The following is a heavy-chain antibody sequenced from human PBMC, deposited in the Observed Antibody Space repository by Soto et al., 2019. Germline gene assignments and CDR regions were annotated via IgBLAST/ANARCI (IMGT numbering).Heavy chain of an antibody. V-gene: IGHV3-23*01. CDR2: ISGSGGST. CDR1: GFTFSSYV. J-gene: IGHJ6*03. D-gene: IGHD6-13*01. CDR3: AKAPSQQRGSWYYLTYYYYYMDV. Sequence: GGSLRFSCAASGFTFSSYVMSWVRQAPGKGLEWVSAISGSGGSTYYADSVKGRFTISRDNSKNTLYLQMNSLRAEDTAVYYCAKAPSQQRGSWYYLTYYYYYMDVWGKGTTVTVSS.